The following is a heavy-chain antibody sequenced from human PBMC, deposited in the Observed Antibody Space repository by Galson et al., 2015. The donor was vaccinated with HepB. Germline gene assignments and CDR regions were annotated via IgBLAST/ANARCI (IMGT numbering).Heavy chain of an antibody. J-gene: IGHJ4*02. CDR3: ARFSSGKSDSGSYRAFDY. Sequence: SVKVSCKASGYTFTSYAMHWVRQAPGQRLEWMGWINAGNGNTKYSQKFQGRVTITRDTSASTAYMELSSLRSEDTAVYYCARFSSGKSDSGSYRAFDYWGQGTLVTVSS. V-gene: IGHV1-3*01. CDR1: GYTFTSYA. D-gene: IGHD1-26*01. CDR2: INAGNGNT.